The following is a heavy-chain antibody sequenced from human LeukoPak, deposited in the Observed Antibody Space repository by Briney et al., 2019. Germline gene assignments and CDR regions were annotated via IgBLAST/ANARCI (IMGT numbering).Heavy chain of an antibody. CDR2: ISGSGGST. D-gene: IGHD1-1*01. CDR1: GFTFSSYG. J-gene: IGHJ6*03. V-gene: IGHV3-23*01. CDR3: ASTTRGGTYYYYMDV. Sequence: PGGSLRLSCAASGFTFSSYGMSWVRQAPGKGLEWVSAISGSGGSTYYADSVKGRFTISRDNSKNTLYLQMNSLRAEDTAVYYCASTTRGGTYYYYMDVWGKGTTVTISS.